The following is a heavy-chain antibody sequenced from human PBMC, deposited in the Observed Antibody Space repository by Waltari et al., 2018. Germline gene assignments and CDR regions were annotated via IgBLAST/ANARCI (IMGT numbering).Heavy chain of an antibody. V-gene: IGHV4-30-2*01. D-gene: IGHD2-8*01. CDR1: GRSISRGCYS. CDR3: ARTKKAGFSLWFDP. J-gene: IGHJ5*02. CDR2: IYHSGST. Sequence: QLQLQESGSGLVTPSQTLSLTCAVPGRSISRGCYSRSWLGQPPGKGLEWIGYIYHSGSTYYNPSLKSRVTISVDRSKNQFSLKLSSVTAADTAVYYCARTKKAGFSLWFDPWGQGTLVTVSS.